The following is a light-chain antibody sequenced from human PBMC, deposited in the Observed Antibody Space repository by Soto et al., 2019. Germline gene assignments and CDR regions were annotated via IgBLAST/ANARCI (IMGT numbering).Light chain of an antibody. V-gene: IGLV2-8*01. CDR2: EVN. CDR1: SSDVGGYDY. Sequence: QSALTQPPSASGSPGQSVAISCTGTSSDVGGYDYVSWYQQHPGKAPKLLIYEVNKRPSEVSDRFSGSRSGNTASLTVSGLQAEDEVDYYCSSYAGSNNVVFGGGTKLTVL. J-gene: IGLJ3*02. CDR3: SSYAGSNNVV.